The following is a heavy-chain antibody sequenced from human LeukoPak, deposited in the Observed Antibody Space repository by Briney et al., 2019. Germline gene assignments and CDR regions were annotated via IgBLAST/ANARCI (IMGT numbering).Heavy chain of an antibody. J-gene: IGHJ4*02. V-gene: IGHV1-46*02. CDR2: INPSGGST. CDR3: ARDSVVTAKYLFDY. CDR1: GYTFNIYY. D-gene: IGHD2-21*02. Sequence: GASVKVSCKASGYTFNIYYMHWVRQAPGEGLEWMGIINPSGGSTTYAQKFQGRVTMTRDTSTSTVYMELSSLRSEDTAVYYCARDSVVTAKYLFDYWGQGTLVTVSS.